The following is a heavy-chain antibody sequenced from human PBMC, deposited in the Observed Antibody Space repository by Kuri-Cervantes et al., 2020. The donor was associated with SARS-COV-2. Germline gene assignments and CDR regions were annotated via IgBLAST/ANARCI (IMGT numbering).Heavy chain of an antibody. D-gene: IGHD3-10*01. V-gene: IGHV1-69*06. CDR3: ARDKIPMVRSTDAFDM. Sequence: SVKLSCKASGGTFSSYAISWVRQAPGQGLEWMGGIIPIFGTANYAQKFQGRVTITADKSTSTAYMELSSLRSEDTAVYYCARDKIPMVRSTDAFDMWGQGTMVTVSS. CDR1: GGTFSSYA. CDR2: IIPIFGTA. J-gene: IGHJ3*02.